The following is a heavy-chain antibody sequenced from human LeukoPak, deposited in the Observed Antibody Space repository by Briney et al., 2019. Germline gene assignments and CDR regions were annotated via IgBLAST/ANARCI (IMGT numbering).Heavy chain of an antibody. CDR3: ARDRNQLLDY. J-gene: IGHJ4*02. V-gene: IGHV4-59*01. CDR2: IYYSGST. Sequence: ETLSLTCTVSGGSISSYYWSWIRQPPGKGLEWIGYIYYSGSTNYNPSLKSRVTISVDTSKNQFSLKLSSVTAADTAVYYCARDRNQLLDYRGQGTLVTVSS. CDR1: GGSISSYY. D-gene: IGHD2-2*01.